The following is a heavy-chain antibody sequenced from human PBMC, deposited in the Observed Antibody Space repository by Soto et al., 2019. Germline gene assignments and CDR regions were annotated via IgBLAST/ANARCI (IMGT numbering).Heavy chain of an antibody. Sequence: SETLSLTCAVYGGSFSGHSWTWIRQSPGKGLEWIGDINHSGRVNYSPSLKSRVTISLDTSKNQFSLTLSAGTAADTAMYYCSTRAYDTNGYYRFDPWGQGTLVTVSS. CDR2: INHSGRV. CDR1: GGSFSGHS. D-gene: IGHD3-22*01. V-gene: IGHV4-34*01. J-gene: IGHJ5*01. CDR3: STRAYDTNGYYRFDP.